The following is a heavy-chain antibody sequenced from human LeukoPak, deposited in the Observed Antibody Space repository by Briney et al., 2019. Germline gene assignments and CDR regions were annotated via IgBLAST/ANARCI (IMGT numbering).Heavy chain of an antibody. CDR3: ATFGSTVTHRSS. J-gene: IGHJ4*02. CDR2: MYSGGNT. V-gene: IGHV3-53*01. D-gene: IGHD4-17*01. CDR1: GFSVNVDY. Sequence: GGSLRLSCAVSGFSVNVDYMSWIRQAPGKGLEWVSIMYSGGNTFYTDAVKGRFTISRHNSENTLYLEMNNLRADDTAVYYCATFGSTVTHRSSWGQGTLVAVSS.